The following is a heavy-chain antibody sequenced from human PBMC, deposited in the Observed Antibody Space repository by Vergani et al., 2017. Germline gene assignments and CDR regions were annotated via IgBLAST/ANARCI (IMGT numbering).Heavy chain of an antibody. V-gene: IGHV1-46*03. Sequence: QVQLVQSGAEVGKPGASVKISCKASGSTFTAYYIHWVRQAPEQGLEWVGVISPDGFSTFYAQKFQGRVTITRDTSTSTVYVEVTSLSSDDTAVYYCAREPPLTGFFDYWGQGTLVTVSS. CDR1: GSTFTAYY. CDR3: AREPPLTGFFDY. CDR2: ISPDGFST. D-gene: IGHD3-9*01. J-gene: IGHJ4*02.